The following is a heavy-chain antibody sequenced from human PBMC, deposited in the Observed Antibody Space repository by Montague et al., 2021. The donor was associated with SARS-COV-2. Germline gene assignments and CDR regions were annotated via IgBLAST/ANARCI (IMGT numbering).Heavy chain of an antibody. J-gene: IGHJ4*02. D-gene: IGHD2-2*01. CDR1: GFTFSRSA. CDR3: ARAPPISAVSSPRRNQFFFDY. Sequence: SLRLSCAASGFTFSRSAMSWVRQAPGKGLEWVSTISGGGVSTYYADSVXGRFTISRDNSKNTLYLQMNSLRAEDTAVYYCARAPPISAVSSPRRNQFFFDYWGQGTLVTVSS. CDR2: ISGGGVST. V-gene: IGHV3-23*01.